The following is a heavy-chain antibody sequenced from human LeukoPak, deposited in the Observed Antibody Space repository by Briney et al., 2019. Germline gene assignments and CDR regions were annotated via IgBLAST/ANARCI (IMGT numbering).Heavy chain of an antibody. D-gene: IGHD3-10*01. Sequence: ASVKVSCKASGYTFTRHYMNWVRQAPGQGLEWMGKINPGSGATGYAQKFQGRVTMTRDTSTSTVYMELTSLRSEDTAVHYCARTSTGLWFGELSHSFDYWGQGTLVTVSS. CDR3: ARTSTGLWFGELSHSFDY. V-gene: IGHV1-46*01. J-gene: IGHJ4*02. CDR2: INPGSGAT. CDR1: GYTFTRHY.